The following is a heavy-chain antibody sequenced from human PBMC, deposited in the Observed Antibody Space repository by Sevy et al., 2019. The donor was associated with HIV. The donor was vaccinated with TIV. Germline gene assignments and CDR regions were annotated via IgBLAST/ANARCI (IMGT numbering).Heavy chain of an antibody. CDR3: AGSIGEGALRFLECLLPGDY. J-gene: IGHJ4*02. V-gene: IGHV3-21*01. CDR1: GFTFSAYN. Sequence: GGSLRLSCAASGFTFSAYNMIWVRRAPGKGLEWVSSISSSSDYKYYADSMKGRFTISRDNARNSLSLQMDSLRAEDTAVYYCAGSIGEGALRFLECLLPGDYWGQGTLVTVSS. D-gene: IGHD3-3*01. CDR2: ISSSSDYK.